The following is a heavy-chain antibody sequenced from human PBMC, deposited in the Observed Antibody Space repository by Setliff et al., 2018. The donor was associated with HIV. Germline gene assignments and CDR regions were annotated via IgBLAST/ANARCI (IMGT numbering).Heavy chain of an antibody. Sequence: SVKVSCKTSGGTFNRHAISWLRQAPGQGLEWMGGTNPILGSANYAQKFQGRVTITTDESTSTAYMELSSLRSDDTAVYFCARDLAESAFIMIRGAGWFDPWGQGTLVTVSS. CDR1: GGTFNRHA. CDR2: TNPILGSA. J-gene: IGHJ5*02. D-gene: IGHD3-10*01. V-gene: IGHV1-69*05. CDR3: ARDLAESAFIMIRGAGWFDP.